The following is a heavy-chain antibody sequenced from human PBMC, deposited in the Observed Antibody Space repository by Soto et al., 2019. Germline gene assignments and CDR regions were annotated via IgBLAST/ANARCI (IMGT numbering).Heavy chain of an antibody. CDR1: GGSISSSDSY. V-gene: IGHV4-31*03. D-gene: IGHD3-9*01. CDR2: IYHSGST. J-gene: IGHJ5*02. Sequence: QVQLQESGPGLVKPSQTLSLTCSVSGGSISSSDSYWSWIRQHPGKGLEWFGYIYHSGSTYYNPSLKSRVTMSMDTSKNPFSLKLPSVPAADTAVYFCARGRHYDISTGLNWFDPWGQGTRVTVSS. CDR3: ARGRHYDISTGLNWFDP.